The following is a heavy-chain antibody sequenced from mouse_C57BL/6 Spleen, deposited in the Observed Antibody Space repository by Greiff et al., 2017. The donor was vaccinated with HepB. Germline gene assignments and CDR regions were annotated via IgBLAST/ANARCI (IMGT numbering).Heavy chain of an antibody. CDR3: AKEGYNY. V-gene: IGHV5-17*01. Sequence: EVKVEESGGGLVKPGGSLKLSCAASGFTFSDYGMHWVRQAPEKGLEWVAYISSGSSTIYYADTVKGRFTISRDNAKNTLFLQMTSLRSEDTAMYYCAKEGYNYWGQGTTLTVSS. CDR2: ISSGSSTI. J-gene: IGHJ2*01. CDR1: GFTFSDYG. D-gene: IGHD3-1*01.